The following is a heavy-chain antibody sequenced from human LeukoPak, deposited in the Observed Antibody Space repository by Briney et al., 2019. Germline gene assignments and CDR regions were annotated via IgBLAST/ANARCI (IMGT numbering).Heavy chain of an antibody. D-gene: IGHD1-26*01. CDR3: ARFWYSGTYSPPSDAFDI. V-gene: IGHV5-51*01. CDR2: IYPGDSDT. J-gene: IGHJ3*02. CDR1: EYSFSRYW. Sequence: GESLKISCKGSEYSFSRYWIGWVRQLPGKGLEWMGSIYPGDSDTRYSPSFQGQVTISADRSISTAYLQWSSLKASDTAMCYCARFWYSGTYSPPSDAFDIWGQGTMVTVSS.